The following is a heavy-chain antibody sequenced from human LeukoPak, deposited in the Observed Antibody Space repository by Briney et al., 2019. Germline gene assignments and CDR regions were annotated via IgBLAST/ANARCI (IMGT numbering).Heavy chain of an antibody. D-gene: IGHD5-18*01. CDR3: ARGEQLLQYNWFDP. V-gene: IGHV1-8*03. CDR2: MNPNSGNT. CDR1: GYTFTSYD. Sequence: ASVKVSCKASGYTFTSYDINWVRQATGQGLEWMGWMNPNSGNTGYAQKFQGRVTITRNTSISTAYMELSSLRSEDTAVYYCARGEQLLQYNWFDPWGQGTLVTVSS. J-gene: IGHJ5*02.